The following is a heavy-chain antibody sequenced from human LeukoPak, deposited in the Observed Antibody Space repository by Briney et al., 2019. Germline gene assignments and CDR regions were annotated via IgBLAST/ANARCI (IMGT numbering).Heavy chain of an antibody. CDR1: GFIFSNYV. D-gene: IGHD6-19*01. J-gene: IGHJ4*02. CDR2: VVYGEITT. V-gene: IGHV3-23*01. Sequence: QSGGSLRLSCAGSGFIFSNYVLSWVRQAPGKGLEWVSSVVYGEITTYYTSSVKGRFTISRDNSKNTLYLQMNSLRAEDTAVYYCAGQTHSSGLDYWGQGTLVTVSS. CDR3: AGQTHSSGLDY.